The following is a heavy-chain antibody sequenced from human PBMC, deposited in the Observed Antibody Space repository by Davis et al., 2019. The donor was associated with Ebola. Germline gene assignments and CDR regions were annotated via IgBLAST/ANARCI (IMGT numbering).Heavy chain of an antibody. J-gene: IGHJ6*02. D-gene: IGHD1-1*01. V-gene: IGHV1-8*01. CDR1: GYTFSNYA. CDR3: AREGTGDGFIYYYGMDV. Sequence: AASVKVFCKASGYTFSNYAINWVRQATGQGLEWMGWMNPNSGDTGYAQKFQGRVTMTRNTSISTAYMELSSLRSEDTAVYYCAREGTGDGFIYYYGMDVWGQGTTVTVSS. CDR2: MNPNSGDT.